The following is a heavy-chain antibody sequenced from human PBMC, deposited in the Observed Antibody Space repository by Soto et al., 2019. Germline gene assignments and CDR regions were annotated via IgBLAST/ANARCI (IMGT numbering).Heavy chain of an antibody. J-gene: IGHJ4*02. CDR3: VQTTGWPGFDF. Sequence: EVQLVESGGGLIQPGGSLRLSCAASGFAVSSKYMTWVRQAPGKGLEWVSVIYGGGTTYYADSVKGRFTISRDTSKNTWYLQMNSLRAEAAAVYYCVQTTGWPGFDFWGQGTLVTVSS. V-gene: IGHV3-53*01. CDR1: GFAVSSKY. CDR2: IYGGGTT. D-gene: IGHD6-19*01.